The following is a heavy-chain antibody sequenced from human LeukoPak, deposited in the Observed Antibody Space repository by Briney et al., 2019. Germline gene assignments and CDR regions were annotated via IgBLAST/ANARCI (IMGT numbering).Heavy chain of an antibody. Sequence: PGGSLRLSCAASGFAVSSNYMSWVRQAPGKGLEWVSVIYSGGSTYYADSVKGRFTISRDNAKNSLYLQMNSLRAEDTAVYYCARDLVVISPDDYWGQGTLVTVSS. CDR1: GFAVSSNY. CDR2: IYSGGST. J-gene: IGHJ4*02. CDR3: ARDLVVISPDDY. D-gene: IGHD3-22*01. V-gene: IGHV3-53*01.